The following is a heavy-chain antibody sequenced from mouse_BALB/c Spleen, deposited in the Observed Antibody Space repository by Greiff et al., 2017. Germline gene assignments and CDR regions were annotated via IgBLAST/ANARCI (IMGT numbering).Heavy chain of an antibody. V-gene: IGHV5-6-5*01. CDR2: ISSGGST. CDR3: ARGDYEGAMDY. Sequence: EVQVVESGGGLVKPGGSLKLSCAASGFTFSSYAMSWVRQTPEKRLEWVASISSGGSTYYPDSVKGRFTISRDNARNILYLQMSSLRSEDTAMYYCARGDYEGAMDYWGQGTSVTVSS. D-gene: IGHD2-4*01. CDR1: GFTFSSYA. J-gene: IGHJ4*01.